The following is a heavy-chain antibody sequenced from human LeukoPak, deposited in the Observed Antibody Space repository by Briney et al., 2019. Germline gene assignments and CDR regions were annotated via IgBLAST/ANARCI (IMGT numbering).Heavy chain of an antibody. CDR3: AREYTSSSGRAFDY. Sequence: GGALIRSWAASGLTGSSEGMHWVRKAPGKGLVWVSRINTDEISTTYADSVKGRFTVSRDNAKNTLYLQMNSLRAEDTAVYYCAREYTSSSGRAFDYWGQGTLVTVSS. CDR1: GLTGSSEG. V-gene: IGHV3-74*03. D-gene: IGHD6-6*01. CDR2: INTDEIST. J-gene: IGHJ4*02.